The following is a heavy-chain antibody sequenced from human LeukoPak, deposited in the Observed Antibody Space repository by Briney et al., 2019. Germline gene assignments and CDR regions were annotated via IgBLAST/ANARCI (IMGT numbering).Heavy chain of an antibody. CDR1: GFTFSSFA. CDR2: ISAGSRGT. D-gene: IGHD2-2*01. V-gene: IGHV3-23*01. J-gene: IGHJ4*02. Sequence: PGGSLRLSCAASGFTFSSFAMSWVRQAPGKGLEWVSSISAGSRGTYYADSVKGRFTVSRDNSKNTLYLQVDSLRAEDTAVYYCAKDVPSKHRDRQEGFFDYWGQGTLVTVSS. CDR3: AKDVPSKHRDRQEGFFDY.